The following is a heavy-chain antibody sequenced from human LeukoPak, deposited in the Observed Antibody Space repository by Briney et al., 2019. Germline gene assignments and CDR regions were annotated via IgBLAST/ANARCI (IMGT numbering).Heavy chain of an antibody. J-gene: IGHJ3*02. V-gene: IGHV4-61*02. Sequence: SETLSLTCTVSGGSIISGSYYWSWIRQPAGKGLEWIGRIYTSGSTNYNPSLKSRVTISVDTSKNQFSLKLSSVTAADTAVYYCARGPFLGAFDIWGQGTMVTVSS. CDR2: IYTSGST. CDR3: ARGPFLGAFDI. CDR1: GGSIISGSYY. D-gene: IGHD2/OR15-2a*01.